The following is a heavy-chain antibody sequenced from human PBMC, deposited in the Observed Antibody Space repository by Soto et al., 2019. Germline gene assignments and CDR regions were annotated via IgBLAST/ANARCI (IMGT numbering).Heavy chain of an antibody. CDR2: IWYDGSNK. D-gene: IGHD6-19*01. CDR3: ASPLRSGRAYYYYGMDV. Sequence: GGSLRLSCAASGFTFSSYGMHWVRQAPGKGLEWVAVIWYDGSNKYYADSVKGRFTISRDNSKNTLYLQMNSLRAEDTAVYYCASPLRSGRAYYYYGMDVWGQGTTVTVSS. J-gene: IGHJ6*02. V-gene: IGHV3-33*01. CDR1: GFTFSSYG.